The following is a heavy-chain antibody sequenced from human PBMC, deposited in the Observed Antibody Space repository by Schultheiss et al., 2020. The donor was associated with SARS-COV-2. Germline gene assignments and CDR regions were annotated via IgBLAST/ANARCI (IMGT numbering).Heavy chain of an antibody. D-gene: IGHD2-8*01. Sequence: SETLSLTCTVSGGSISSYYWSWIRQPPGKGLEWIGEINHSGSTNYNPSLKSRVTISVDTSKNQFSLKLSSVTAADTAVYYCAKDRVYASFFDYWGQGTLVTVSS. CDR3: AKDRVYASFFDY. CDR2: INHSGST. J-gene: IGHJ4*02. CDR1: GGSISSYY. V-gene: IGHV4-34*01.